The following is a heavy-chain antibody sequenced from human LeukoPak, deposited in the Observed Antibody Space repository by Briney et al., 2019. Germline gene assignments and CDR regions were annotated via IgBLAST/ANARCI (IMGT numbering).Heavy chain of an antibody. J-gene: IGHJ4*02. CDR2: IRYDGSNK. Sequence: PGGSLRLSCAASGFTVSSNYMHWVRQAPGKGLEWVAFIRYDGSNKYYADSVKGRFTISRDNSKNTLYLQMNSLRAEDTAVYYCAKDPYDFWSGSHLYYFDYWGQGTLVTVSS. V-gene: IGHV3-30*02. CDR3: AKDPYDFWSGSHLYYFDY. CDR1: GFTVSSNY. D-gene: IGHD3-3*01.